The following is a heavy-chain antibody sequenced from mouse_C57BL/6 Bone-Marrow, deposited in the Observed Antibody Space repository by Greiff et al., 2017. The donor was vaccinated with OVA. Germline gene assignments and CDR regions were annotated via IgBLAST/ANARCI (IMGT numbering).Heavy chain of an antibody. V-gene: IGHV5-6*01. J-gene: IGHJ3*01. CDR1: GFTFSSYG. CDR2: ISSGGSYT. CDR3: ARRGTTVPFAY. Sequence: EVQVVESGGDLVKPGGSLKLSCAASGFTFSSYGMSWVRQTPDKRLEWVATISSGGSYTYYPDSVKGRLTISRDNAKNTLYLQMSSLKSEDTAMYYCARRGTTVPFAYWGQGTLVTVSA. D-gene: IGHD1-1*01.